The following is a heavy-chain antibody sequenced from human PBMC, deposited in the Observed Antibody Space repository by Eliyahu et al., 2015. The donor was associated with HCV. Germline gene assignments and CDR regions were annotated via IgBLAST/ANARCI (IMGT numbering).Heavy chain of an antibody. CDR1: GGSFGTKY. Sequence: QVQLQQWGAGLLKPSETLSLTCAVYGGSFGTKYWSWIRQSPGEGLEWIGEINHSGSTNYNPSLESRVTISVDTSKNQFSLKVNSVTAADTAVYYCARPSGSDGARWFDPWGQGILVTVSS. CDR3: ARPSGSDGARWFDP. J-gene: IGHJ5*02. CDR2: INHSGST. D-gene: IGHD5-12*01. V-gene: IGHV4-34*01.